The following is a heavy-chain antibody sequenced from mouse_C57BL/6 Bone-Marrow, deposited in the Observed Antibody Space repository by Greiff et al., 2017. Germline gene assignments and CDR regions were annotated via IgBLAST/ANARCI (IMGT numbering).Heavy chain of an antibody. CDR2: IYPGSGST. V-gene: IGHV1-55*01. CDR1: GYTFTSYW. D-gene: IGHD1-1*01. J-gene: IGHJ3*01. Sequence: QVQLQQPGAELVKPGASVKMSCKASGYTFTSYWITWVKQRPGQGLEWIGDIYPGSGSTNYNEKFKSKATLTVDKSSSTAYMQLSSLTSEDSAVYYCARREYYYDFAYWGQGTLVTVSA. CDR3: ARREYYYDFAY.